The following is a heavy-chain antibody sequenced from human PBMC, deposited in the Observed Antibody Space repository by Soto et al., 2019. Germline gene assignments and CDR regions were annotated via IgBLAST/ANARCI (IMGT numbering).Heavy chain of an antibody. CDR2: ISAYNGNT. Sequence: QVPLVQSGAEVKKPGASVKVSCKASGYTFTSYGISWVRQAPGQGLEWMGWISAYNGNTNYAQKLQGRVTMTTDTSTSTAYMELRSLRSDDTAVYYCARDPRSSGWSDYYGMDVWGQGTTVTVSS. D-gene: IGHD6-19*01. CDR3: ARDPRSSGWSDYYGMDV. CDR1: GYTFTSYG. V-gene: IGHV1-18*01. J-gene: IGHJ6*02.